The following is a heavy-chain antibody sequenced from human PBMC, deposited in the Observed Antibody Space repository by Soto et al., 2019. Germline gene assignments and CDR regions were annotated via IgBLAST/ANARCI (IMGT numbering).Heavy chain of an antibody. CDR1: GFTFTSYV. Sequence: EVQLLESGGGLVQRGGSQRLSCAASGFTFTSYVMSWVRQAPGKGLAWVAGISGGGSTAFYADSVKGRFTNSRDNAKNTVVLQMDSLRAKDTAIYYCSKDSNNYSSSGRGRYFDYWGQGTLVTVSS. D-gene: IGHD3-22*01. CDR3: SKDSNNYSSSGRGRYFDY. CDR2: ISGGGSTA. J-gene: IGHJ4*02. V-gene: IGHV3-23*01.